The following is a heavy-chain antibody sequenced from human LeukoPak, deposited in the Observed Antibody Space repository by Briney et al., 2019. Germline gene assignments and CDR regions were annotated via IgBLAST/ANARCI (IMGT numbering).Heavy chain of an antibody. J-gene: IGHJ4*02. CDR3: ARDLAVGATPYDY. D-gene: IGHD1-26*01. Sequence: GGSLRLSCAASGFTFSSYVMNWVRQAPGKGLEWVSSISSSSSYIYYADSVKGRFTISRDNAKNSLYLQMNSLRAEDTAVYYCARDLAVGATPYDYWGQGTLVTVSS. CDR1: GFTFSSYV. V-gene: IGHV3-21*01. CDR2: ISSSSSYI.